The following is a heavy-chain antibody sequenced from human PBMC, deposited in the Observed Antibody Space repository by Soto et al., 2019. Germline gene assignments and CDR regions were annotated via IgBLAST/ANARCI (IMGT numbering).Heavy chain of an antibody. V-gene: IGHV4-31*03. D-gene: IGHD3-3*01. CDR3: ARGLFWSGYRYGMDV. Sequence: SETLSLTCTVSGGSISNSGHYWNWIRQHPGKGLEWIGYIYYTGSTVYNPSLKSRLSVSVDTSKDQFSVKLTSVTAADTAVYYCARGLFWSGYRYGMDVWGQGTTVTVSS. CDR1: GGSISNSGHY. J-gene: IGHJ6*02. CDR2: IYYTGST.